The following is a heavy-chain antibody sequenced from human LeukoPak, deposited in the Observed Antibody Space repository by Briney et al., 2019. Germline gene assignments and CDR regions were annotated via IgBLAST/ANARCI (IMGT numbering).Heavy chain of an antibody. CDR1: GGSISSGSYY. CDR2: IYTSGST. CDR3: ARDLGYCSGGSCYNWFDP. J-gene: IGHJ5*02. V-gene: IGHV4-61*02. D-gene: IGHD2-15*01. Sequence: SQTLSLTCTVSGGSISSGSYYWSWIRQPAGKGREWIGRIYTSGSTNYNPSLKSRVTISVDTSKNQFSLKLSSVTAADTAVYYCARDLGYCSGGSCYNWFDPWGQGTLVTVSS.